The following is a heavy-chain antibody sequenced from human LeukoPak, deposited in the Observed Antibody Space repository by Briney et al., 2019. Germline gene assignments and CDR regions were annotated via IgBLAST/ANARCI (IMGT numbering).Heavy chain of an antibody. CDR3: ARDRGSDGSGYVDAFDI. J-gene: IGHJ3*02. Sequence: GGSLRLSCAASGFTFSSYEMNWVRQAPGEGLEWVSYITSSGSTIYYADSVKGRFTISRDNAKNSLYLQMNSLRAEDTAVYYCARDRGSDGSGYVDAFDIWGQGTMVTVSS. V-gene: IGHV3-48*03. CDR2: ITSSGSTI. CDR1: GFTFSSYE. D-gene: IGHD3-22*01.